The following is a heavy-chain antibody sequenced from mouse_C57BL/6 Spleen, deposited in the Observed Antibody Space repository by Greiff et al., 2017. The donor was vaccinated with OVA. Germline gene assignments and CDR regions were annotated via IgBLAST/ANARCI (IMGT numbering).Heavy chain of an antibody. V-gene: IGHV3-6*01. CDR1: GYSITSGYY. J-gene: IGHJ2*01. D-gene: IGHD4-1*01. Sequence: EVKLVESGPGLVKPSQSLSLTCSVTGYSITSGYYWNWIRQFPGNKLEWMGYISYDGSNNYNPSLKNRISITRDTSKNQFSLKLNSVTTEDTATYYCARGTGTDYFDYWGQGTTLTVSS. CDR2: ISYDGSN. CDR3: ARGTGTDYFDY.